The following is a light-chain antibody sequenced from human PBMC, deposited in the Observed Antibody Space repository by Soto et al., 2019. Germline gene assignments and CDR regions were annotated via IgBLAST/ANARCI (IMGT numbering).Light chain of an antibody. Sequence: QSVLTQPASVSGSPGQSIAISCTGTSSDVDGYNYVSWYQHHPGKAPKLMIYDVSSRPSGVSNRFSGSKSGNTASLTISGLKDEDEADYYCISYTTISTYVFGTGTKLTVL. J-gene: IGLJ1*01. CDR2: DVS. V-gene: IGLV2-14*03. CDR1: SSDVDGYNY. CDR3: ISYTTISTYV.